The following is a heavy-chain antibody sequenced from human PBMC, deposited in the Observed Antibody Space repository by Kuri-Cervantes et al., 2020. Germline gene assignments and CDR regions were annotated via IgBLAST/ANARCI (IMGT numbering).Heavy chain of an antibody. D-gene: IGHD2-15*01. CDR1: GFTFSTYW. V-gene: IGHV3-74*01. Sequence: GESLKISCAASGFTFSTYWMHWVRQAPGKGLVWVSRISSDGRSTSYAGSVKGRFTISRDNAKNTLYLEMNSLTAEDTAVYHCARGSLTYSLNWGQGTLVTDSS. CDR3: ARGSLTYSLN. J-gene: IGHJ4*02. CDR2: ISSDGRST.